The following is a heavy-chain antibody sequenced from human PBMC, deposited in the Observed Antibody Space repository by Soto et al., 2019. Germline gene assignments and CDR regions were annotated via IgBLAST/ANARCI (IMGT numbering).Heavy chain of an antibody. J-gene: IGHJ4*02. V-gene: IGHV3-30-3*01. CDR3: ARGGDYVWGSYRSVDY. D-gene: IGHD3-16*02. CDR1: GFTFSSYA. Sequence: QVQLVESGGGVVQPGRSLRLSCAASGFTFSSYAMHWVRQAPGKGLEGVAVISYDGSNKYYADSVKGRFTISRDNCKNTLYLQMNSLRAEDTAVYYCARGGDYVWGSYRSVDYWGQGTLVTVPS. CDR2: ISYDGSNK.